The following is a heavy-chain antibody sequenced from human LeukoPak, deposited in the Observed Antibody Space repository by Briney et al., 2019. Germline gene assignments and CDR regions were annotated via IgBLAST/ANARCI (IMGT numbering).Heavy chain of an antibody. V-gene: IGHV3-43*02. CDR3: AKDHYDFWSGYNWFDP. CDR2: ISGDGGNT. J-gene: IGHJ5*02. D-gene: IGHD3-3*01. CDR1: GFTFDDCA. Sequence: GGSLRLSCAASGFTFDDCAMHWVRQAPGKGLEWVSLISGDGGNTYYADSVKGRFTISRDNSKNSLYLQMNSLRTEDTALYYCAKDHYDFWSGYNWFDPWGQGTLVTVSS.